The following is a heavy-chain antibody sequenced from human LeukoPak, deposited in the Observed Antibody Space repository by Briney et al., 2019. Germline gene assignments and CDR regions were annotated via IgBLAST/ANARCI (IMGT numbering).Heavy chain of an antibody. CDR1: GGSISSYY. CDR2: IYYSGST. J-gene: IGHJ6*03. Sequence: NPSETLSLTCTVSGGSISSYYWSWIRQPPGKGLEWIGYIYYSGSTNYNPSLKSRVTISVDTSKNQFSLKLSSVTAADTAVYYCARASRGDPGIYYYYYMDVWGKETTVTVSS. D-gene: IGHD4-17*01. V-gene: IGHV4-59*01. CDR3: ARASRGDPGIYYYYYMDV.